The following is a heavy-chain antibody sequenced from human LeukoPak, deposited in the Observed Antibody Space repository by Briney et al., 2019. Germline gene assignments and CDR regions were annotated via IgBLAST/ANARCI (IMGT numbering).Heavy chain of an antibody. D-gene: IGHD5-18*01. CDR1: GGSISSGDYS. CDR2: IYHSGST. CDR3: ARVGYSYGYQTGVNWFDP. V-gene: IGHV4-30-2*01. J-gene: IGHJ5*02. Sequence: PSETLSLTCAVSGGSISSGDYSWSWIRQPPGKGLEWIGYIYHSGSTYYNPSLKSRVTISVDRSKNQFSLKLSSVTAADTAVYYCARVGYSYGYQTGVNWFDPWGQGTLVTVSS.